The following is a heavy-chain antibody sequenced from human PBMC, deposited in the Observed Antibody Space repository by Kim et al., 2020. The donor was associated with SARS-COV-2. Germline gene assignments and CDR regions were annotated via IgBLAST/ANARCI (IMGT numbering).Heavy chain of an antibody. CDR1: GFTFSSYS. CDR2: ISSSSSYI. Sequence: GGSLRLSCAASGFTFSSYSMNWVRQAPGKGLEWVSSISSSSSYIYYADSVKGRFTISRDNAKNSLYLQMNSLRAEDTAVYYCASLVYSGYGGAFDYWGQGTLVTVSS. D-gene: IGHD5-12*01. V-gene: IGHV3-21*01. J-gene: IGHJ4*02. CDR3: ASLVYSGYGGAFDY.